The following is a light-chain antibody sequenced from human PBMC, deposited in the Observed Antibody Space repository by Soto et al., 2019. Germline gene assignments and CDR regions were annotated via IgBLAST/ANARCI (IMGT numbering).Light chain of an antibody. CDR2: GVS. CDR1: QSLLHSDGKTY. J-gene: IGKJ5*01. V-gene: IGKV2D-29*02. CDR3: MQNVQFPYT. Sequence: EIAMTQIAPSLSVTPGQPAAISCKSSQSLLHSDGKTYLHWFLQKAGQSPQLIIRGVSMRFSGVPERFSGSGSGTDFTLKISRVEAEDVGVYFCMQNVQFPYTFGQGTRLEIK.